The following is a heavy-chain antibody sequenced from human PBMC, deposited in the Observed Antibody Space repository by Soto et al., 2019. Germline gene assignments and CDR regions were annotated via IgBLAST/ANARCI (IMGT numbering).Heavy chain of an antibody. CDR3: ASEPHSTLYGGMDV. CDR2: INPTGGST. D-gene: IGHD2-2*01. J-gene: IGHJ6*02. V-gene: IGHV1-46*03. CDR1: GYTFITYY. Sequence: QVQLVQSGAEVKKPGASLKISCKASGYTFITYYMHWVRQAPGQGLEWLGIINPTGGSTTYADRFQGRVTMTSTTSTSTVYMDLTTLRSDDTAVYYCASEPHSTLYGGMDVWGQGTTVTVSS.